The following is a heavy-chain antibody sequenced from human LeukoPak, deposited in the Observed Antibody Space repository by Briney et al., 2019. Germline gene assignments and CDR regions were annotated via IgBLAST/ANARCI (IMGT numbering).Heavy chain of an antibody. V-gene: IGHV3-48*04. CDR3: AREGGYYDSSGYYRY. Sequence: GGSLRLSCAASGFTFSSYSMNWVRQAPGKGLEWVSYISSSSSTIYYADSVKGRFTISRDNAKNSLYLQMNSLRAEDTAIYYCAREGGYYDSSGYYRYWGQGTLVTVSS. J-gene: IGHJ4*02. CDR1: GFTFSSYS. D-gene: IGHD3-22*01. CDR2: ISSSSSTI.